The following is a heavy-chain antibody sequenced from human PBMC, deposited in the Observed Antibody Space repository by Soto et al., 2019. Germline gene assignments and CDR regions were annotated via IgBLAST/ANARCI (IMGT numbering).Heavy chain of an antibody. D-gene: IGHD6-13*01. CDR3: ARVIVEAAAGRWLYYYMDV. CDR1: GYTFSSYG. J-gene: IGHJ6*03. V-gene: IGHV1-18*01. CDR2: ISAYNGNT. Sequence: GASVKVSCKASGYTFSSYGSSWGRQAPGQRPEWMGWISAYNGNTNYAQKLQGRVTMTTDTSTSTAYMELRSLRSDDTAVYYCARVIVEAAAGRWLYYYMDVWGKGTTVTVSS.